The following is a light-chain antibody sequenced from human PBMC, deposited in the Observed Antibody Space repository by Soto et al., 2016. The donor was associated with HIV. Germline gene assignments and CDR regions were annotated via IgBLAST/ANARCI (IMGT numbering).Light chain of an antibody. Sequence: SYELTQPPSVSVSPGQTASITCSGDKLGDKYACWYQQRPGQSPVLVIYQDNRRPSGIPERFSGSNSGNTATLTISGTQALDEADYYCQVWDSSDDHVVFGRRDQADRP. CDR3: QVWDSSDDHVV. CDR1: KLGDKY. J-gene: IGLJ2*01. CDR2: QDN. V-gene: IGLV3-1*01.